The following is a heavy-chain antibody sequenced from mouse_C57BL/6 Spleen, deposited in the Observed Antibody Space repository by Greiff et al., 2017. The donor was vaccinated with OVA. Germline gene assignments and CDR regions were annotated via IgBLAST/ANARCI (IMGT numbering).Heavy chain of an antibody. V-gene: IGHV3-6*01. J-gene: IGHJ4*01. Sequence: DVQLQESGPGLVKPSQSLSLTCSVTGYSITSGYYWNWIRQFPGNKLEWMGFISYDGSNNYNPSLKNRISIPRDTSKNQFFLKLNSVSTEDTATYYCARDLGNAAMDYWGQGTSVTVSS. D-gene: IGHD2-1*01. CDR2: ISYDGSN. CDR1: GYSITSGYY. CDR3: ARDLGNAAMDY.